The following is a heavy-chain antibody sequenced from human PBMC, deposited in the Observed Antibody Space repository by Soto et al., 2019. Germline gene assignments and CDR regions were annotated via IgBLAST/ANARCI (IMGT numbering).Heavy chain of an antibody. V-gene: IGHV3-23*01. Sequence: PGGSLRLSCAASGFTFSSYAMSWVRQAPGKGLEWVSAISGSGGSTYYADSVKGRFTISRDNSKNTLYLQMNSLRAEDTAVYYCANPAYYYDSSAFLFDYWGQGTLVTVYS. CDR2: ISGSGGST. D-gene: IGHD3-22*01. CDR3: ANPAYYYDSSAFLFDY. J-gene: IGHJ4*02. CDR1: GFTFSSYA.